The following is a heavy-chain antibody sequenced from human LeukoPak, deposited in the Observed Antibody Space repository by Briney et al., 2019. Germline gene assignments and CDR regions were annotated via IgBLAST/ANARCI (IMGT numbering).Heavy chain of an antibody. CDR1: GITLSNYG. J-gene: IGHJ4*01. V-gene: IGHV3-23*01. CDR3: AKRGVVIRVILVGFHKEAYYFDS. CDR2: LSDSGGRT. D-gene: IGHD3-22*01. Sequence: GRSLRLSCAVSGITLSNYGMSWVRQAPGKGLEWVAGLSDSGGRTNYADSVKGRFIISRDNAKNTLYLQMNSLRAEDTAVYFCAKRGVVIRVILVGFHKEAYYFDSWGQGALVTVSS.